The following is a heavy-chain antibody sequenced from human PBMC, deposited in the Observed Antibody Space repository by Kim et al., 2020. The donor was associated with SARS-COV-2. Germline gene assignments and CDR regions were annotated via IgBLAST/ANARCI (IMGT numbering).Heavy chain of an antibody. Sequence: ASVKVSCKASGYSFTTYGFSWMRQAPGQGLDWMGWISTYYGNTRFAQKFQDRVTMTTDTSTSTAYMELRSLRSDDTAVYYCARDDNSGRTTSDYWGQGTLLTVSS. D-gene: IGHD1-26*01. CDR1: GYSFTTYG. V-gene: IGHV1-18*01. J-gene: IGHJ4*02. CDR2: ISTYYGNT. CDR3: ARDDNSGRTTSDY.